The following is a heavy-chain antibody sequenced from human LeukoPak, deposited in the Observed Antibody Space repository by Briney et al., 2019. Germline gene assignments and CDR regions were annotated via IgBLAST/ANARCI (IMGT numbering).Heavy chain of an antibody. CDR1: GFTFRDYY. D-gene: IGHD3-9*01. CDR2: ISSSSSTI. Sequence: PGGSLRLSCAASGFTFRDYYMNWIRQAPGQGLEWISYISSSSSTIYYADSVKGRFTISRDNAKNSLYLQMNSLRAEDTAVYYCARNDILTGYYFLDYWGQGTLVTVSS. V-gene: IGHV3-11*04. J-gene: IGHJ4*02. CDR3: ARNDILTGYYFLDY.